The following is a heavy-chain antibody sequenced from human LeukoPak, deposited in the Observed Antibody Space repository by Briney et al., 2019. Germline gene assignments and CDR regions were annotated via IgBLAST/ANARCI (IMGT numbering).Heavy chain of an antibody. D-gene: IGHD6-6*01. Sequence: SETLSLICTVSGGSISSSSYYWGWIRQPPGKGLEWIGSIYYSGSTYYNPSLKSRVTISVDTSKNQFSLKLSSVTAADTAVYYCASTTVEYSSPYYFDYWGQGTLVTVSS. J-gene: IGHJ4*02. CDR2: IYYSGST. CDR1: GGSISSSSYY. CDR3: ASTTVEYSSPYYFDY. V-gene: IGHV4-39*01.